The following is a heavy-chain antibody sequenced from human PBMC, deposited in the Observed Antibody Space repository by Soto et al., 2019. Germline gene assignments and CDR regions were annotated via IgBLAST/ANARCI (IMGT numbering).Heavy chain of an antibody. V-gene: IGHV1-3*05. CDR1: GYTFTGYA. Sequence: QVQLVQSGAEEKKPGASVKVSCKASGYTFTGYAMHWVRQAPGQRLEWMGWINAGNGNTKYSQKFQGRVTITRDTSASTAYMELSSVRSEDTAVYYCASAVAVAADFDYWGQGTLVTVSS. CDR3: ASAVAVAADFDY. CDR2: INAGNGNT. D-gene: IGHD6-19*01. J-gene: IGHJ4*02.